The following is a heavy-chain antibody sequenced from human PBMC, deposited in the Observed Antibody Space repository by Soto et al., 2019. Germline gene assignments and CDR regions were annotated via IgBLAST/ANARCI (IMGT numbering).Heavy chain of an antibody. J-gene: IGHJ4*02. CDR3: ARGSRSYYGIDY. V-gene: IGHV4-39*01. CDR2: IYYSGST. CDR1: GGSISSSSYY. Sequence: SETLSLTCTVSGGSISSSSYYWGWIRQPPGKGLEWIGSIYYSGSTYYNPSLKSRVTISVDTSKNQFSLKLSSVTAADTAVYYCARGSRSYYGIDYWGQGTLVTVSS. D-gene: IGHD1-26*01.